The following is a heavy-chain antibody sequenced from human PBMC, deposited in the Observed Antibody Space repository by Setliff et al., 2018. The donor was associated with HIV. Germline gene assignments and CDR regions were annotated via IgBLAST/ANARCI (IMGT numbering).Heavy chain of an antibody. Sequence: GASVKVSCKASGYTFTAYYMHWVRQAPGQGLEWMGWIYPNSGGTKYAQKFQGRVTMTRDTSISTAYMELSRLRSDDTAVYYCARENSGYRAFDYWGQGKLVTVSS. J-gene: IGHJ4*02. CDR3: ARENSGYRAFDY. CDR1: GYTFTAYY. CDR2: IYPNSGGT. V-gene: IGHV1-2*02. D-gene: IGHD3-22*01.